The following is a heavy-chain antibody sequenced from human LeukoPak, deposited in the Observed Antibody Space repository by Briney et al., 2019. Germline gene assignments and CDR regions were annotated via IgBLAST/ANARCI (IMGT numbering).Heavy chain of an antibody. CDR3: ARRSYDGSGYYYVDY. J-gene: IGHJ4*02. V-gene: IGHV4-39*01. CDR2: ISSGGST. CDR1: GFTFSSYA. Sequence: GSLRLSCAASGFTFSSYAMNWVRRAPGKGLEWIGSISSGGSTHYIPSLKSRVTISVDTPKNQFSLKLSSVTAADTAVYYCARRSYDGSGYYYVDYWGQGTLVTVSS. D-gene: IGHD3-22*01.